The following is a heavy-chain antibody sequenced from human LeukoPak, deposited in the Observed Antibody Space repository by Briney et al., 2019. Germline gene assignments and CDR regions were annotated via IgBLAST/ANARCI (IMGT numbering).Heavy chain of an antibody. Sequence: SETLSLTCTVSGGSISSYYWSWIRQPPGKGLEWIGYIYYSGSTNYNPSLKSRVTISVDTSKNQFSLKLSSETAADTAVYYCARPKQWLVRGFYYWGQGTLVTVSS. V-gene: IGHV4-59*01. CDR3: ARPKQWLVRGFYY. CDR1: GGSISSYY. CDR2: IYYSGST. J-gene: IGHJ4*02. D-gene: IGHD6-19*01.